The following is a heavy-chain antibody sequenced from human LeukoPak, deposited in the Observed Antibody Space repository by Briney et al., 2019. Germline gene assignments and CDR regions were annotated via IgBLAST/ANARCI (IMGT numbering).Heavy chain of an antibody. CDR1: GFTFSIYE. D-gene: IGHD4-17*01. V-gene: IGHV3-48*03. CDR3: ARDRTTVTIDDAFDI. CDR2: ISSSGSII. J-gene: IGHJ3*02. Sequence: GSLRLSCAASGFTFSIYEMNWVRQAPGKGLEWVSYISSSGSIIYYADSVKGRFTISRDNAKNSLYLQMNSLRAEHTAVYYCARDRTTVTIDDAFDIWGQGTMVTVSS.